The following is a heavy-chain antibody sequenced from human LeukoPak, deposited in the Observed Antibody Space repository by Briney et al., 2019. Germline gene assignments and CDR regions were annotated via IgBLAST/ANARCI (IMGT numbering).Heavy chain of an antibody. CDR3: ARDSLITMIVVVNIYGMDV. V-gene: IGHV1-18*01. J-gene: IGHJ6*02. CDR2: ISAYNGNT. CDR1: GYTFTSYG. D-gene: IGHD3-22*01. Sequence: GASVKVSCKASGYTFTSYGISWVRQAPGQGLEWMGWISAYNGNTNYAQKLQGRVTMTTGTSTSTAYMELRSLRSDDTAVYYCARDSLITMIVVVNIYGMDVWGQGTTVTVSS.